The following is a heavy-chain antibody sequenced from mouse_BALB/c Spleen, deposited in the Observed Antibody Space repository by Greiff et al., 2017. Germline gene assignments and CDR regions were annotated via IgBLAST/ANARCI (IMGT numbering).Heavy chain of an antibody. D-gene: IGHD1-2*01. CDR2: IRNKANGYTT. V-gene: IGHV7-3*02. CDR1: GFTFTDYY. J-gene: IGHJ3*01. CDR3: ARAYGYEGAGFAY. Sequence: EVQGVESGGGLVQPGGSLRLSCATSGFTFTDYYMSWVRQPPGKALEWLGFIRNKANGYTTEYSASVKGRFTISRDNSQSILYLQMNTLRAEDSATYYCARAYGYEGAGFAYWGQGTLVTVS.